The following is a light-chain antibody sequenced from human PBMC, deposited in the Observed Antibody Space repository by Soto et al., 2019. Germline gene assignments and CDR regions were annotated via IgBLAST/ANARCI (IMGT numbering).Light chain of an antibody. J-gene: IGKJ1*01. CDR2: VAS. CDR1: KSVSSNY. V-gene: IGKV3D-20*02. Sequence: EIVLTQSQGTLSLSPGERASLSCRASKSVSSNYLAWFQQKPGPPPTLLIYVASTSATGIPPRFSGSGSTTDFTLTISILEPEDFAVYYCHQRSNGPPWTFGQGTKVDIK. CDR3: HQRSNGPPWT.